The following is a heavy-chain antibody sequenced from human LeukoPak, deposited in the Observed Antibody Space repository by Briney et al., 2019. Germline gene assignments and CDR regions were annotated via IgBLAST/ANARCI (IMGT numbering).Heavy chain of an antibody. CDR2: IYHSGST. Sequence: PSETLSLTCAVSGGSISSSNWWSWVRQPPGQGLEWIGEIYHSGSTNYNPSLKSRVTISVDKSKNQFSLKLSSVTAADTAVYYCASRVNYYDSSGYYFKSSYFDYWGQGTLVTVSS. CDR1: GGSISSSNW. CDR3: ASRVNYYDSSGYYFKSSYFDY. V-gene: IGHV4-4*02. J-gene: IGHJ4*02. D-gene: IGHD3-22*01.